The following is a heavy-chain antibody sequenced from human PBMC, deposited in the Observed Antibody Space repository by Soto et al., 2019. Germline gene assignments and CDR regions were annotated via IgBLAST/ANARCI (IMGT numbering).Heavy chain of an antibody. CDR3: AREEERVRGVIDY. V-gene: IGHV4-31*03. Sequence: SETLSLTCTVSGGSISSGGYYWSWIRQHPGKGLEWIGYIYYSGSTYYNPSLKSRVTISVDTSKNQFSLKLSSVTAADTAVYYCAREEERVRGVIDYWGQGTLVTVSS. D-gene: IGHD3-10*01. CDR1: GGSISSGGYY. CDR2: IYYSGST. J-gene: IGHJ4*02.